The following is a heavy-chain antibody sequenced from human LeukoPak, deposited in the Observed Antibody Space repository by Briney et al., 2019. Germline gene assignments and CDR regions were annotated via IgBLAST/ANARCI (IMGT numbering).Heavy chain of an antibody. J-gene: IGHJ4*02. Sequence: SETLSLTCTVSGGSISSYYWSWIRQPPGKGLEWIGYIYYSGSTNYNPSLKSRVTVSVDTSKNQFSLKLSSVTAADTAVYYCARARTAVSGWYPDYWGQGTLVTVSS. V-gene: IGHV4-59*12. CDR2: IYYSGST. CDR3: ARARTAVSGWYPDY. D-gene: IGHD6-19*01. CDR1: GGSISSYY.